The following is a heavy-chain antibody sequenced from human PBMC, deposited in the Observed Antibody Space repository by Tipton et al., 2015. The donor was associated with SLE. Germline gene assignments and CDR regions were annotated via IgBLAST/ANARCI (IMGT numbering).Heavy chain of an antibody. CDR1: GYSISSGYY. V-gene: IGHV4-38-2*01. CDR3: ARGHIGWGFDP. D-gene: IGHD1-26*01. CDR2: IYQSGST. Sequence: TLSLTCAVSGYSISSGYYWGWIRQPPGKGLEWIGSIYQSGSTYYNPSLKSRVTISVDKAKNQFSLKLTSVTAADTAVYYCARGHIGWGFDPWGQGTLVTVSS. J-gene: IGHJ5*02.